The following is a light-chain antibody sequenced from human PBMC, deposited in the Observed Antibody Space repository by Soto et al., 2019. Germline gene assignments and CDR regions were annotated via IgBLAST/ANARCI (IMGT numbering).Light chain of an antibody. J-gene: IGLJ3*02. CDR2: EVS. Sequence: QSALTQPPSASGSPGQSVTISCTGTSSDVGAYNYVSWYQQYPGKAPKLMIYEVSKRPSGVPDRFSGSKSGKTASLTVSGLPPEDEADYFCPSYAGSNIGVFGGGTQLTVL. V-gene: IGLV2-8*01. CDR1: SSDVGAYNY. CDR3: PSYAGSNIGV.